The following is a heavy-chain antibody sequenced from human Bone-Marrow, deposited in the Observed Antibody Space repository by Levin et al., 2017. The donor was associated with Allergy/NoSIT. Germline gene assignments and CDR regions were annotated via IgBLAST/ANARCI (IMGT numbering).Heavy chain of an antibody. Sequence: GGSLRLSCAASGFTVSSYYMSWVRQAPGKGLEWVSVIYSGDSTYYADSVKGRFTISRDSSKNTLSLQMNSLRAEDTAVYYCARDGNQRAFQYWGQGTLVTVSS. CDR2: IYSGDST. CDR1: GFTVSSYY. CDR3: ARDGNQRAFQY. D-gene: IGHD1-14*01. V-gene: IGHV3-53*01. J-gene: IGHJ1*01.